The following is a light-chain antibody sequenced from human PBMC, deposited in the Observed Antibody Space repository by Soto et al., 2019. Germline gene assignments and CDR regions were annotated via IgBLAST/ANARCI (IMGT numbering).Light chain of an antibody. J-gene: IGLJ2*01. CDR1: SGSIASNH. V-gene: IGLV6-57*04. CDR2: EDN. Sequence: FMLTQPHSVSESPGKTVTISCTRSSGSIASNHVQWYQQRPGSAPTTVIYEDNQRPSGVPDRFSGSIDSSSNSASLTISGLMTEDEADYYCQSYDSSNVVFGGGTKVTVL. CDR3: QSYDSSNVV.